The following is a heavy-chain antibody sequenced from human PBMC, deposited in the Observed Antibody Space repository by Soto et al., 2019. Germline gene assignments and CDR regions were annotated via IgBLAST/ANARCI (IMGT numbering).Heavy chain of an antibody. CDR3: ARVIYGGWSTIKDYYYYAMDV. V-gene: IGHV3-48*02. CDR1: GFTFSSYD. CDR2: ISGGSSRI. J-gene: IGHJ6*02. D-gene: IGHD5-12*01. Sequence: PGGSLRLSCAASGFTFSSYDMNWVRQAPGKGLEWVSYISGGSSRIFYADSVKGRFTISRDNAKNSLYLQMHSLRDEDTGVYYCARVIYGGWSTIKDYYYYAMDVWGQGTTVTVSS.